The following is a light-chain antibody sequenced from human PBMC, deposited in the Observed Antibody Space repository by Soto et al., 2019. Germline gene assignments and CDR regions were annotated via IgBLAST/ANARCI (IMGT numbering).Light chain of an antibody. J-gene: IGLJ1*01. Sequence: QSALTQPASVSGSPGQSITISCTGTSSDVGGFNFVSWYQQPPGKAPKLMIYDVSHRPSGVSNRFSGSKSGNTASLTISGLQAEDEGDYYCSSYTTSSTVVFGTVTKLTVL. V-gene: IGLV2-14*01. CDR1: SSDVGGFNF. CDR3: SSYTTSSTVV. CDR2: DVS.